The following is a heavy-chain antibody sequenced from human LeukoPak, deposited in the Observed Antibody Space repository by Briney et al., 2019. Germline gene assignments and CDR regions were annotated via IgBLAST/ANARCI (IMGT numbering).Heavy chain of an antibody. CDR2: IYPNSGAT. CDR3: GQTNGRYSGYDPTPYYYMDV. V-gene: IGHV1-2*02. Sequence: GASVKASCKASGYTFTGFYMHWVRQAPGQGLEWMGYIYPNSGATKYAQKFQGRVTLTRDTSISTAYMELSGLRSDDTAVYYCGQTNGRYSGYDPTPYYYMDVWGKGTTVTVSS. J-gene: IGHJ6*03. D-gene: IGHD5-12*01. CDR1: GYTFTGFY.